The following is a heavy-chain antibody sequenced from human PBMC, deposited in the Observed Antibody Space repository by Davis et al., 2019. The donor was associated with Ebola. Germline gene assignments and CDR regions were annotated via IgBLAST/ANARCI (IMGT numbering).Heavy chain of an antibody. J-gene: IGHJ3*02. CDR1: GGSISSYH. D-gene: IGHD3-22*01. V-gene: IGHV4-59*12. Sequence: SETLSLTCTVSGGSISSYHWNWIRQPPGKGLEWIGYVHYTGSTNYNPSLKSRVTISVDRSKNQFSLKLSSVTAADTAVYYCARAPMTYYYDSSGYYGVADAFDIWGQGTMVTVSS. CDR3: ARAPMTYYYDSSGYYGVADAFDI. CDR2: VHYTGST.